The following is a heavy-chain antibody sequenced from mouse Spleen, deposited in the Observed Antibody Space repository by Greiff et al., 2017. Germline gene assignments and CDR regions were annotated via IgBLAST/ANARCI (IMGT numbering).Heavy chain of an antibody. V-gene: IGHV2-6*01. CDR2: IWGGGST. D-gene: IGHD2-4*01. CDR1: GFSLTSYG. J-gene: IGHJ3*01. Sequence: QVHVKQSGPGLVAPSQSLSITCTVSGFSLTSYGVDWVRQSPGKGLEWLGVIWGGGSTNYNSALKSRLSISKDNSKSQVFLKMNSLQTDDTAMYYCASDFDYGPFAYWGQGTLVTVSA. CDR3: ASDFDYGPFAY.